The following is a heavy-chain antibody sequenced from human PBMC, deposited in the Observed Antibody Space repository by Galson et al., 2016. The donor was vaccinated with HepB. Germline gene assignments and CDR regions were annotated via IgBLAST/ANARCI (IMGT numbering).Heavy chain of an antibody. Sequence: SETLSLTCVVYGGSFSGYYWSWIRQPPGKGLEWIGEINHSGSTNYNPSLKSQVTISVDTSKNQFSLELNSVTAADTAVYFGARGPRCGGGSCKDWFDPWGQGTLVIVSS. CDR1: GGSFSGYY. CDR2: INHSGST. V-gene: IGHV4-34*01. J-gene: IGHJ5*02. D-gene: IGHD2-15*01. CDR3: ARGPRCGGGSCKDWFDP.